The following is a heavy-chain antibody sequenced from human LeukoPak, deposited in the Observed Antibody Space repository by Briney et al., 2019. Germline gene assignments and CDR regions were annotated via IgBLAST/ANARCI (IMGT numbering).Heavy chain of an antibody. CDR1: GYTFTGYY. J-gene: IGHJ4*02. Sequence: GGSLRLSCAASGYTFTGYYMHWVRQAPGQGLEWMGWINPNSGGTNYAQKFQGRVTMTRDTSISTAYMELSRLRSDDTAVYYCARAALRLGELSFRYWGQGTLVTVSS. V-gene: IGHV1-2*02. CDR2: INPNSGGT. D-gene: IGHD3-16*02. CDR3: ARAALRLGELSFRY.